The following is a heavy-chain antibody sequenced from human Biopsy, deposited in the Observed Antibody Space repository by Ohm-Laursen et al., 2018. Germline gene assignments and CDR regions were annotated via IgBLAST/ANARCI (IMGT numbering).Heavy chain of an antibody. Sequence: SLRLSCSASGFPVSDYYMSWIRQAPGRGLEWVSDINSSGSTKYHAESVKGRFTISRDNAMNSVYLQMNSLRGEDTADYYCARAVGIAAAPIDYWGQGTLVTVSS. CDR3: ARAVGIAAAPIDY. D-gene: IGHD2-15*01. CDR1: GFPVSDYY. CDR2: INSSGSTK. J-gene: IGHJ4*02. V-gene: IGHV3-11*01.